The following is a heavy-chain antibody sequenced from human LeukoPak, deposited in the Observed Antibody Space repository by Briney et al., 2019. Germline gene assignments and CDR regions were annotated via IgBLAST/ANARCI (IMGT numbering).Heavy chain of an antibody. D-gene: IGHD3-10*01. J-gene: IGHJ3*02. CDR1: GGSISSSKYY. CDR2: IYYSGST. V-gene: IGHV4-39*07. Sequence: SETLSLTCIVSGGSISSSKYYWAWMRQPPGKGLEWIGSIYYSGSTYYNLSLKSRVTISVGTSKTQFSLKLRSVTAADTALYYCARATDMVRGVVGAIDIWGQGTMVTISS. CDR3: ARATDMVRGVVGAIDI.